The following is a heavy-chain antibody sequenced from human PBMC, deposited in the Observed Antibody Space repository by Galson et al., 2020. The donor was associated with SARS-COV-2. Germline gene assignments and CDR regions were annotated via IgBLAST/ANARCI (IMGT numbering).Heavy chain of an antibody. J-gene: IGHJ5*02. CDR2: IHHSGNT. CDR3: ARLGDCSGGTCYSRGYNWFDP. V-gene: IGHV4-4*02. CDR1: GGSVINTNW. Sequence: SETLSLTCAVSGGSVINTNWWTWVRQSPGKRLEWIGEIHHSGNTNYNPSLNSRVTISVDTSKNQFSRNLISVTAADTAVYFCARLGDCSGGTCYSRGYNWFDPWGQGTLVTVSS. D-gene: IGHD2-15*01.